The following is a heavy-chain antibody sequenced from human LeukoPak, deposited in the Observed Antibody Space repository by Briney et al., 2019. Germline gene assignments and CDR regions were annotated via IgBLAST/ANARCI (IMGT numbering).Heavy chain of an antibody. Sequence: PGTSVKVSCKASGFTFTSSAMQWVRQARGQRLEWIGWIVVGSGNTNYAQRFQERVTTTRDMSTGTGYLELSNLRSEDTAVYYCAAEIYRGGDCCHFDYWGQGALVTVSS. CDR1: GFTFTSSA. D-gene: IGHD2-21*02. V-gene: IGHV1-58*02. CDR3: AAEIYRGGDCCHFDY. CDR2: IVVGSGNT. J-gene: IGHJ4*02.